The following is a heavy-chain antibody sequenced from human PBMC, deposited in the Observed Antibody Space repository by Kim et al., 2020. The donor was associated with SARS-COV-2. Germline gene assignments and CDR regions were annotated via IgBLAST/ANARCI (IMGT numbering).Heavy chain of an antibody. J-gene: IGHJ6*02. CDR2: FDPEDGET. D-gene: IGHD3-10*01. CDR1: GYTLTELS. CDR3: ATSGAITMVRGVIHYYYGMDV. V-gene: IGHV1-24*01. Sequence: ASVKVSCKVSGYTLTELSMHWVRQAPGKGLEWMGGFDPEDGETIYAQKFQGRVTMTEDTSTDTAYMELSSLGSEDTAVYYCATSGAITMVRGVIHYYYGMDVWGQGTTVPVSS.